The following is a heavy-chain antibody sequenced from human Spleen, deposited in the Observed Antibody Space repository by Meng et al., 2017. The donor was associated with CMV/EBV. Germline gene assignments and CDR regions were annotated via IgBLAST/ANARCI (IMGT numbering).Heavy chain of an antibody. CDR2: ISHRGST. D-gene: IGHD6-19*01. J-gene: IGHJ5*02. CDR3: AKHTQSVAGKGNWFDP. V-gene: IGHV4-38-2*02. CDR1: GYSISSGYY. Sequence: SETLSLTCTVSGYSISSGYYWGWVRQPPGKGLEWIGYISHRGSTNYHPSLRSRVTISVDTSKNQFSLNLSSVTAADTAVYYCAKHTQSVAGKGNWFDPWGQGTLVTVSS.